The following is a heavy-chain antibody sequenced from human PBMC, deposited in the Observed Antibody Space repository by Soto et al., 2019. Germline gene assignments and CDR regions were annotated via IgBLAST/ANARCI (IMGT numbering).Heavy chain of an antibody. CDR3: ARHHRYCTGGSCYAIDS. V-gene: IGHV4-59*08. CDR2: IYYTGST. D-gene: IGHD2-15*01. J-gene: IGHJ4*02. Sequence: LSLTCTVSGGSISSYYWTWIRQPPGKEPEWTAYIYYTGSTSYNPSLKSRVTISLDTSKNQFSLSLSSVTAADTAVYYCARHHRYCTGGSCYAIDSCGQGTLVSVSS. CDR1: GGSISSYY.